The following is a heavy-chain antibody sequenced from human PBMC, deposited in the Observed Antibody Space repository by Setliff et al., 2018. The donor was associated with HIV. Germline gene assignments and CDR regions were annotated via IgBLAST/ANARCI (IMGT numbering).Heavy chain of an antibody. CDR1: GGTFSSYA. CDR2: IIPIFGTA. V-gene: IGHV1-69*05. J-gene: IGHJ6*02. Sequence: ASVKVSCKASGGTFSSYAISWVRQAPGQGLEWMGGIIPIFGTANYAQKFQGRVTITTDESTSTAYMELSSLRSEDTAVYYCASRERREWLLSGFGGEGKGYYYYGMDVWGQGTTVTVSS. D-gene: IGHD3-3*01. CDR3: ASRERREWLLSGFGGEGKGYYYYGMDV.